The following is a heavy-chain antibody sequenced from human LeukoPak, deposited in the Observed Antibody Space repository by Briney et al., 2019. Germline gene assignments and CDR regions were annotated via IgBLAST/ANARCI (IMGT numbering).Heavy chain of an antibody. D-gene: IGHD5-12*01. J-gene: IGHJ6*02. CDR2: ISSNGGST. CDR1: GFTFNIHW. V-gene: IGHV3-64D*06. Sequence: GGFLRLSCAASGFTFNIHWMHWVRQAPGKGLEYVSAISSNGGSTYYADSVKGRFTISRDNSKNTLYLQMNSLRVEDTAVYYCVKGHGGGTYSGYDLSRSYYGMDVWGQGTTVTVSS. CDR3: VKGHGGGTYSGYDLSRSYYGMDV.